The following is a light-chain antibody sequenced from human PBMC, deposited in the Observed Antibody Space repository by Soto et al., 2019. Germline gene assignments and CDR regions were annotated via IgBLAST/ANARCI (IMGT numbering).Light chain of an antibody. CDR1: QSVSSSY. V-gene: IGKV3-20*01. Sequence: EIGLTQSPGTLSLSPGERATLSCRASQSVSSSYLAWYQQKPGQAPKHLIFGASIRATDIPDRFSGSGSGTDFTLTISRLEPEDFAVYYCEQYGSSPGTFGQETKVAI. CDR2: GAS. J-gene: IGKJ1*01. CDR3: EQYGSSPGT.